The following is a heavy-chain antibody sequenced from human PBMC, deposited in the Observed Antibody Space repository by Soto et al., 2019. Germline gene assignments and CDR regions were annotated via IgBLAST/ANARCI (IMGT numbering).Heavy chain of an antibody. CDR2: IYYSGNT. Sequence: QVRLQEWGPGLVKPSQTLSLKCSVSGGSITTGGRYWSWIRQLRGKGLEWIGDIYYSGNTYYNASLNGRVAISVEAAKNQFSLQLSPVTAADTAVYYCAQAPVFTGGDGFDLWGQGRLVTVSS. V-gene: IGHV4-31*02. CDR1: GGSITTGGRY. D-gene: IGHD1-1*01. CDR3: AQAPVFTGGDGFDL. J-gene: IGHJ3*01.